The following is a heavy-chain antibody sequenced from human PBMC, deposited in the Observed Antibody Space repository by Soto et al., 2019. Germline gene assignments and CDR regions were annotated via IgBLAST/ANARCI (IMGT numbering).Heavy chain of an antibody. V-gene: IGHV1-69*13. Sequence: SVKVSCKASGGTFSSYAISWVRQAPGQGLEWMGGIIPIFGTANYAQKFQGRVTIAADESTSTAYMELSSLRSEDTAVYYCARDPDDSSGYYVGYAFDIWGQGTMVTVSS. CDR1: GGTFSSYA. CDR3: ARDPDDSSGYYVGYAFDI. D-gene: IGHD3-22*01. CDR2: IIPIFGTA. J-gene: IGHJ3*02.